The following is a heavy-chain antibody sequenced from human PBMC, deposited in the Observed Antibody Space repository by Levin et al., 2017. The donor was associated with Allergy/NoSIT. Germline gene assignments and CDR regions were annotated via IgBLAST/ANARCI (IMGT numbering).Heavy chain of an antibody. V-gene: IGHV4-39*01. J-gene: IGHJ4*02. CDR2: IYYSGST. Sequence: SQTLSLTCTVSGVSFSTNNYYWGWIRQPPGKGLEWIGSIYYSGSTYYNPSLKSRVNLSVDTSKNQFSLRLSSVTAADTAVYYCVRVNVNTTWSPTYFAYWGQGTLVTVSS. D-gene: IGHD1-14*01. CDR3: VRVNVNTTWSPTYFAY. CDR1: GVSFSTNNYY.